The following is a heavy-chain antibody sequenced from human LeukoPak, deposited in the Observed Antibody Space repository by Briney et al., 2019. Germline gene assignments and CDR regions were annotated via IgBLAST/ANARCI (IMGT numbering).Heavy chain of an antibody. J-gene: IGHJ4*02. CDR2: ISGSGGST. Sequence: PGGSLRLSCAASGFTFSSYAMSWVRQAPGKGLEWVSAISGSGGSTYYADSVKGRFTISRDNSKNTLYLQMNSLRAEDTAVCYCAKDLTRITIFGPPFWGQGTLVTVSS. D-gene: IGHD3-3*01. CDR3: AKDLTRITIFGPPF. CDR1: GFTFSSYA. V-gene: IGHV3-23*01.